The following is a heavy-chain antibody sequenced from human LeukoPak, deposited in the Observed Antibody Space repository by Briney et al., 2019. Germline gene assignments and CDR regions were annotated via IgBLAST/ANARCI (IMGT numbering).Heavy chain of an antibody. Sequence: PGGSLRLSCAASRFTFNNYAMNWVRQAPGKGLEWVSAISGSGGSTYYADSVKGRFTISRDNSKNTLYLQMNSLRAEDTAVYYCARKGYYDSSGYYYFHYWGQGTLVTVSS. V-gene: IGHV3-23*01. J-gene: IGHJ4*02. CDR3: ARKGYYDSSGYYYFHY. CDR2: ISGSGGST. D-gene: IGHD3-22*01. CDR1: RFTFNNYA.